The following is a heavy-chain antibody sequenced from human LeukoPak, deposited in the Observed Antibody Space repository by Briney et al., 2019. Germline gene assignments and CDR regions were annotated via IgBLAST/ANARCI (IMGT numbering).Heavy chain of an antibody. Sequence: GGSLRLSCAASGFTLSSYAMHWVRQAPGKGLEWVALISYDGSNKYYADSVKGRFTISRDNSKNTLYLQTNSLRAEDTAAYYCARDHGGYLDYWGQGTLVTVSS. V-gene: IGHV3-30*04. CDR1: GFTLSSYA. CDR2: ISYDGSNK. CDR3: ARDHGGYLDY. D-gene: IGHD3-10*01. J-gene: IGHJ4*02.